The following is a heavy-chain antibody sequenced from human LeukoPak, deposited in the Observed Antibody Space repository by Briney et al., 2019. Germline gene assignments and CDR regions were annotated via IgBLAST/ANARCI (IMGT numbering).Heavy chain of an antibody. V-gene: IGHV1-2*02. J-gene: IGHJ2*01. CDR2: IKPNSGGT. Sequence: ASVKVSCKASGHTFTGYYMNWVRQAPGQGLEWMGWIKPNSGGTHYAQKFQGRVTMTRDTSISTAYMELSRLRSDDTAVYYCAREEESVRCSSTGCSSHYWYFDLWGRGTLVTVSS. CDR1: GHTFTGYY. CDR3: AREEESVRCSSTGCSSHYWYFDL. D-gene: IGHD2-2*01.